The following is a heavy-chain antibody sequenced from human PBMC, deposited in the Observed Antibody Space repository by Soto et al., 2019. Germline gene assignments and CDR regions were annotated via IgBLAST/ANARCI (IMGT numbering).Heavy chain of an antibody. D-gene: IGHD6-13*01. CDR1: GGSISSGNW. V-gene: IGHV4-4*02. Sequence: PSETLSLTCAVSGGSISSGNWWRSVRQPPGKGLEWIGEIYHSGSTNYNPSLKSRVTISVDKSKNQFSLKLSSVTAADTAVYYCARVALGGSSWPLNSWGQGTL. CDR2: IYHSGST. J-gene: IGHJ4*02. CDR3: ARVALGGSSWPLNS.